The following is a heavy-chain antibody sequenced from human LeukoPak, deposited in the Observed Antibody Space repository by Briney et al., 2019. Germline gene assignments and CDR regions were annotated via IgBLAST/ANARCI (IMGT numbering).Heavy chain of an antibody. Sequence: XGSLRLSCAASGFTFSSYAMHWVRQAPGKGLEWVSSISSSSSYIYYADSVKGRFTISRDNAKNSLYLQMNSLRAEDTAVYYCAGIFIRDGYNPPRGAFDIWGQGTMVTVSS. J-gene: IGHJ3*02. D-gene: IGHD5-12*01. CDR2: ISSSSSYI. CDR3: AGIFIRDGYNPPRGAFDI. V-gene: IGHV3-21*01. CDR1: GFTFSSYA.